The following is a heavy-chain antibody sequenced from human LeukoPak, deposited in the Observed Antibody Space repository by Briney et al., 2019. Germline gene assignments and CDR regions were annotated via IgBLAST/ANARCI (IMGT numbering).Heavy chain of an antibody. D-gene: IGHD5-18*01. V-gene: IGHV3-7*01. CDR2: IKKDGSEN. CDR3: ARHLSGVTGYTYGRGIDY. J-gene: IGHJ4*02. Sequence: PGGSLRLSCAASGFLFSSYWMSWVRQAPGKGLEWVANIKKDGSENYYVDSVKGRFTISRDNAKTSLYLQMISLRAEDTAVYYCARHLSGVTGYTYGRGIDYWGQGTLVTVSS. CDR1: GFLFSSYW.